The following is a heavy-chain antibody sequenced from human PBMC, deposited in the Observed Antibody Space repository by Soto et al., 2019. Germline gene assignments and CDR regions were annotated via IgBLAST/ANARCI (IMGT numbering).Heavy chain of an antibody. D-gene: IGHD2-8*01. CDR1: GGSFSGYY. Sequence: SETLSLTCAVYGGSFSGYYWSWIRQPPGKGLEWIGEINHSGSTNYNPSLKSRVTISVDTSKNQFSLKLSSVTAADTAVYYCARGRPGFWVYATLKYYYYGMDVWGQGTTVTVSS. CDR3: ARGRPGFWVYATLKYYYYGMDV. CDR2: INHSGST. V-gene: IGHV4-34*01. J-gene: IGHJ6*02.